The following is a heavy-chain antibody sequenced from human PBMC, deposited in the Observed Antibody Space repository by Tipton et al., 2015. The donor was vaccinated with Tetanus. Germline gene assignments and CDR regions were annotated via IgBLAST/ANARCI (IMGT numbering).Heavy chain of an antibody. Sequence: GLVKPSETLSLTCAVYGGSFSGYYWSWIRQPPGKGLEWIGEINHSGSTNYNPSLKSRVTISVDTTKNQFSLKLSSVTAADTAVYYCARDGYCSGGSCYSPNWFDPWGQGTLVTVSS. CDR1: GGSFSGYY. CDR2: INHSGST. CDR3: ARDGYCSGGSCYSPNWFDP. V-gene: IGHV4-34*01. J-gene: IGHJ5*02. D-gene: IGHD2-15*01.